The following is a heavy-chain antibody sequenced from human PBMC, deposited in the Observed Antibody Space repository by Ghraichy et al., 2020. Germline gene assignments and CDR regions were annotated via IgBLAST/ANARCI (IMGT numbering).Heavy chain of an antibody. CDR2: ISWNSGSI. D-gene: IGHD4-11*01. J-gene: IGHJ3*02. CDR1: GFTFDDYA. Sequence: GGSLRLSCAASGFTFDDYAMHWVRQAPGKGLEWVSGISWNSGSIGYADSVKGRFTISRDNAKNSLYLQMNSLRAEDTALYYCAKDMGLTTYYAFDIWGQGTMVTVSS. V-gene: IGHV3-9*01. CDR3: AKDMGLTTYYAFDI.